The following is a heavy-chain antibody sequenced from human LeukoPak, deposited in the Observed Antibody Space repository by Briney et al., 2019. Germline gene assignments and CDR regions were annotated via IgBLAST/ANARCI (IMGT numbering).Heavy chain of an antibody. CDR3: ARRNDFDI. V-gene: IGHV4-4*08. Sequence: ASETLSLTCTVSVGSITGYHWSWIRKPPGRGLEWIGYIYSNEATQYKPPLKSRVTISADTSKNQFSLKLTSVSAADTAIYYCARRNDFDIWGQGTMVTVSS. CDR1: VGSITGYH. CDR2: IYSNEAT. J-gene: IGHJ3*02.